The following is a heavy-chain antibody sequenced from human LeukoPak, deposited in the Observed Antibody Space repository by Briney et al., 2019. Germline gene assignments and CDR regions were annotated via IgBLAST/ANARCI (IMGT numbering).Heavy chain of an antibody. V-gene: IGHV3-30*02. CDR1: GFSFSYG. CDR2: IHYDESNE. D-gene: IGHD6-6*01. J-gene: IGHJ6*03. Sequence: GGSLRLSCVASGFSFSYGMHWVRQAPGKGLEWLAFIHYDESNEYYADSVKGRFTISRDNSKNTLYLQMNSLRPEDTAVYFCAKAENSSSGYYYYMDVWGKGTTVTVSS. CDR3: AKAENSSSGYYYYMDV.